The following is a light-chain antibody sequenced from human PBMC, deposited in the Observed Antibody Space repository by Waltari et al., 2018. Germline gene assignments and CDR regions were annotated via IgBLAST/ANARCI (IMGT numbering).Light chain of an antibody. CDR3: QQRRNPAVT. CDR2: DAS. Sequence: EIVFAQSTHTVSFSPGKSATLSYRASQSVSSYLAWYQQKPGQAPRLLIYDASNRATGIPDRFSGSGSGTDFSLTISSLEPEDFAVYYCQQRRNPAVTFGGGTKVEVK. J-gene: IGKJ4*02. CDR1: QSVSSY. V-gene: IGKV3-11*01.